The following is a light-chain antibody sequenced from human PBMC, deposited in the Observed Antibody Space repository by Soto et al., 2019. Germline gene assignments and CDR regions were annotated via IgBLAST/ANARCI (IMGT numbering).Light chain of an antibody. Sequence: QSALTQPPSVSAAPGQKVTISCSGGSSNIGINYVSWYQHLPGTPPKLLIYDNDQRPSAIPDRFSGSKSGASATLVITALQPGDEADYYCGAWDTSLSAGLFGGGTQLTVL. CDR3: GAWDTSLSAGL. V-gene: IGLV1-51*01. J-gene: IGLJ2*01. CDR2: DND. CDR1: SSNIGINY.